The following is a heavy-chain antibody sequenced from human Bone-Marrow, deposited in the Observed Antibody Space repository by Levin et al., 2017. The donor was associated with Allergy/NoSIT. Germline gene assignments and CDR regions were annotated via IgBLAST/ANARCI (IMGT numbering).Heavy chain of an antibody. CDR2: IRPTGGRT. CDR1: GFTFSSYA. J-gene: IGHJ4*02. CDR3: ARETGGSGWYTVDD. V-gene: IGHV3-23*01. D-gene: IGHD6-13*01. Sequence: GESLKISCAASGFTFSSYAMAWVRQAPGKGLQWVSTIRPTGGRTYYADSVEGRFTISRDNSKNTVYLQMNSLRADDTANYYCARETGGSGWYTVDDWGRGTLVTVSS.